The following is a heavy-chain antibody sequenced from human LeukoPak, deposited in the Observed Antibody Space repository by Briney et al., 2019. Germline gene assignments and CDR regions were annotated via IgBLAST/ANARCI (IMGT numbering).Heavy chain of an antibody. CDR3: ARRRYCSSTNCYGDWFDP. J-gene: IGHJ5*02. V-gene: IGHV3-74*01. CDR2: INSDGNST. CDR1: GFTFSNHW. D-gene: IGHD2-2*01. Sequence: GGSLRLSCAASGFTFSNHWMHWVRQAPGKGLVWVSRINSDGNSTSYADSVKGRFTISRDKAKNTLYLQMNSLRAEDTAVYYCARRRYCSSTNCYGDWFDPWGQGTLVTVSS.